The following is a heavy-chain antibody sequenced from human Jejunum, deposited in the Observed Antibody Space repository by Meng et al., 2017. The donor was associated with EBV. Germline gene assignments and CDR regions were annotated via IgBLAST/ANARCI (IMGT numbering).Heavy chain of an antibody. CDR1: GGSINSKNW. CDR2: IDHSGST. D-gene: IGHD2/OR15-2a*01. CDR3: ARDSQYLARGYFDY. Sequence: QVQLRESCPGLVPPSGXVSLTCTVSGGSINSKNWWHWVRQAPGKGLVWIGEIDHSGSTHYNPSLKSRVTISLGTSMNQFSLELTSPTAADTAVYYCARDSQYLARGYFDYWGQGALVTVSS. V-gene: IGHV4-4*02. J-gene: IGHJ4*02.